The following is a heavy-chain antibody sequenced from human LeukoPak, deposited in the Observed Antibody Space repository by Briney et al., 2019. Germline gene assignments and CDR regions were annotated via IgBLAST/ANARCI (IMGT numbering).Heavy chain of an antibody. V-gene: IGHV4-61*02. J-gene: IGHJ4*02. CDR1: GGSISSGSYY. D-gene: IGHD2-21*01. CDR2: IYTSGST. Sequence: SQTLSLTCTVSGGSISSGSYYWSWIRQPAGKGLEWIGRIYTSGSTNYNPSLKSRVTISVDTSKNQFSLKLSSVTAADTAVYYCAREKRGNCGGDCYYSSFDYWGQGTLVTVSS. CDR3: AREKRGNCGGDCYYSSFDY.